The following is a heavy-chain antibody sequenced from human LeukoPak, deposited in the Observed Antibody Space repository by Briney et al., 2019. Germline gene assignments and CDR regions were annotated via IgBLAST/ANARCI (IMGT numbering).Heavy chain of an antibody. CDR3: AKDRRPTTVVTYPSD. CDR2: LSGSGSNT. CDR1: GFTFSSYA. Sequence: GGSLRLSCAASGFTFSSYAMSWVRQAPGKGLEWVSALSGSGSNTYYADSVKGRFTISRDNSKNTLYLHMNSLRAEATAVYYCAKDRRPTTVVTYPSDWGQGTLVTVSS. V-gene: IGHV3-23*01. D-gene: IGHD4-11*01. J-gene: IGHJ4*02.